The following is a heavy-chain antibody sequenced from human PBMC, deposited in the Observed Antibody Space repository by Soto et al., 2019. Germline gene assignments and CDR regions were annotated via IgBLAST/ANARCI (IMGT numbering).Heavy chain of an antibody. CDR1: GYTFTGYY. D-gene: IGHD1-1*01. CDR2: INPNSGGT. Sequence: GASVKVSCKASGYTFTGYYMHWVRQAPGQGLEWMGWINPNSGGTNYAQKFQGWVTMTRDTSISTAYMELSRLRSDDTAVYYCARNDGDYYYGMDVWGQGTTVTSP. CDR3: ARNDGDYYYGMDV. J-gene: IGHJ6*02. V-gene: IGHV1-2*04.